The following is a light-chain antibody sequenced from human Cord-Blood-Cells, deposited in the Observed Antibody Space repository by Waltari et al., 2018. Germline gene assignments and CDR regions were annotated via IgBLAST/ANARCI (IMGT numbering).Light chain of an antibody. CDR1: QSASRSY. J-gene: IGKJ2*01. CDR3: QQYGSSTGT. V-gene: IGKV3-20*01. Sequence: ETVLTTSPGTLSLSPGERATLSCRASQSASRSYLAWYQQKPGQAPRLIIYGAPSRANRIRERSSGSGYGTDFTLTISRLEPEDFTVYYCQQYGSSTGTFSPATKLESK. CDR2: GAP.